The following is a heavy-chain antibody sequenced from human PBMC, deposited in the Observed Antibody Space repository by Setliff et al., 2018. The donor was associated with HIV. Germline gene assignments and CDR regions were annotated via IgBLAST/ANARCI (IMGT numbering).Heavy chain of an antibody. CDR2: IDPSDSYT. Sequence: LGESLKISCKGSGYRFTSQWISWVRQMPGKGLEWMGMIDPSDSYTKYSPSFQGHVTISVDKSISTAYLHWSSLKASDTAMYYCARLYAVVHVTPPGLDSWGQGTLVTVS. CDR3: ARLYAVVHVTPPGLDS. CDR1: GYRFTSQW. V-gene: IGHV5-10-1*01. D-gene: IGHD2-8*02. J-gene: IGHJ4*02.